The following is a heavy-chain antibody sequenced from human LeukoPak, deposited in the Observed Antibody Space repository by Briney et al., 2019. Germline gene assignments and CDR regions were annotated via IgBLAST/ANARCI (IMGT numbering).Heavy chain of an antibody. Sequence: GGSLRLSCAASGFTFSSYAMSWVRQAPGKGLEWVSAISGSGGSTYYADSVKGRFTISRDNSKNTLYLQMNSLRAEDTAVYYCAKQYDSSGYYYPMDYWGQGTLVTVSS. J-gene: IGHJ4*02. CDR3: AKQYDSSGYYYPMDY. CDR2: ISGSGGST. D-gene: IGHD3-22*01. CDR1: GFTFSSYA. V-gene: IGHV3-23*01.